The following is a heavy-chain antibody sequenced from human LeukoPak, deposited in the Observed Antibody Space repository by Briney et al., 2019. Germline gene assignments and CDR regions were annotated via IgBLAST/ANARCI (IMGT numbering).Heavy chain of an antibody. J-gene: IGHJ6*04. Sequence: GGSLRLSCAASGFTFSSYAMSWVRQAPGKGLEWVSVIYSGGSTYYADSVKGRFTISRDNSKNTLYLQMNSLRAEDTAVYYCAARVVPAAMPPYYYGMDVWGKGTTVTVSS. CDR1: GFTFSSYA. CDR2: IYSGGST. CDR3: AARVVPAAMPPYYYGMDV. D-gene: IGHD2-2*01. V-gene: IGHV3-53*01.